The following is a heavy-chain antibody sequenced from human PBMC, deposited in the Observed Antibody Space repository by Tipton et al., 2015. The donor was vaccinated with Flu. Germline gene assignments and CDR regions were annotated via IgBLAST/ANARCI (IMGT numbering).Heavy chain of an antibody. Sequence: QSGPEVKKPGSSVKVSCKASGGTFSSYAISWVRQAPGQGLEWMGGIIPIFGTANYAQKFQGRVTITADESTSTAYMELSSLRSEDTAVYYCARAPRGKYYDFWSGPSYFDYWGQGTLVTVSS. CDR2: IIPIFGTA. D-gene: IGHD3-3*01. CDR3: ARAPRGKYYDFWSGPSYFDY. CDR1: GGTFSSYA. J-gene: IGHJ4*02. V-gene: IGHV1-69*01.